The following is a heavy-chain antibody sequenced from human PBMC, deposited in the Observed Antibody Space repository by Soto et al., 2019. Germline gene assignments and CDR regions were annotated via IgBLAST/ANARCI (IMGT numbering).Heavy chain of an antibody. J-gene: IGHJ4*02. CDR1: GFTFSTYT. Sequence: VQLGECGGGLVKPGGSLRLSCAASGFTFSTYTMNWVRQAPGKGLEWVSSISSGSSYTFYADSVKGRFTISRDNAKNSLSLQMNSLRAEDTAVYYCARDHDSGDYTFDYWGQGTLVTVSS. V-gene: IGHV3-21*01. CDR3: ARDHDSGDYTFDY. CDR2: ISSGSSYT. D-gene: IGHD4-17*01.